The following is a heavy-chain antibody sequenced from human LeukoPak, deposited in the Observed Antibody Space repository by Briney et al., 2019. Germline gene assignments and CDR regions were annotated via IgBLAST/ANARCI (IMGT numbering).Heavy chain of an antibody. CDR1: GGSISTHY. J-gene: IGHJ4*02. CDR2: IHYSGNT. V-gene: IGHV4-59*11. CDR3: ARGVGASLPPLD. D-gene: IGHD1-26*01. Sequence: SETLSLTCTVSGGSISTHYWSWVRRPPGKGLEWIGYIHYSGNTNYNPSLKSRVTISVDTSKNQFSLKLSSVTAADTAVYYCARGVGASLPPLDWGQGTLVTVSS.